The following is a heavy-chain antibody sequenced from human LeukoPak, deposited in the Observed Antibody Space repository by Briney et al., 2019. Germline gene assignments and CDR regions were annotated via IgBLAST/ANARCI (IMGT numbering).Heavy chain of an antibody. Sequence: GGSLRLSCAASGFTFSSYGMHWVRQAPGKGLEWVAVISYDGSNKYYADSVKGRFTISRDNSKNTLYLQMNSLRAEDTAVYYCAKDRIHRARYYDSSGYSYAFDIWGQGTMVTVSS. J-gene: IGHJ3*02. CDR2: ISYDGSNK. D-gene: IGHD3-22*01. CDR3: AKDRIHRARYYDSSGYSYAFDI. V-gene: IGHV3-30*18. CDR1: GFTFSSYG.